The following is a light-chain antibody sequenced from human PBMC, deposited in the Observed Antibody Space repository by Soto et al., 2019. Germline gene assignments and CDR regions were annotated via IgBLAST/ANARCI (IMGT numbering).Light chain of an antibody. V-gene: IGKV3-11*01. J-gene: IGKJ5*01. CDR2: AAS. CDR3: QQRSNWPQIT. Sequence: EIVLTQSPATLSLSPGERATLSCRASQSISRYLAWYQQKPGQAPRLLIYAASNRATDIPARFSGSGSGTDFTLTISSLEPEDFAVYYCQQRSNWPQITFGQGTRLEIK. CDR1: QSISRY.